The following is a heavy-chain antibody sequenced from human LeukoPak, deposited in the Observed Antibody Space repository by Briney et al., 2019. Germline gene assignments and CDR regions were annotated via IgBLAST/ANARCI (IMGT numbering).Heavy chain of an antibody. V-gene: IGHV4-59*02. CDR2: ILYSGTT. CDR3: ARARLGQLVRWFDP. D-gene: IGHD6-6*01. J-gene: IGHJ5*02. CDR1: CASVTSYY. Sequence: SETLSLTCTVSCASVTSYYWNWIRQPPGKGLEWIGYILYSGTTNYNPSLNSRVTMSLDTSKNQFSLELSSVTAADTAVYYCARARLGQLVRWFDPWGQGTLVTVSS.